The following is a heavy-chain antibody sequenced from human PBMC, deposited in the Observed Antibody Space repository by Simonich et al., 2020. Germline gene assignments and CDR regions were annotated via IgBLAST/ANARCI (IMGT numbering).Heavy chain of an antibody. D-gene: IGHD4-4*01. J-gene: IGHJ3*02. Sequence: EVQLVESGGGLVQPGGSLRLSCAASGFTFSSYWMHWVRQAPGKGLVWVSRINSVGRRTSYAESVKCRFTISRDNAKNTLYRKMNSLRAEDTAVYDCARDYSNYDAFDIWGQGTMVTVSS. V-gene: IGHV3-74*01. CDR3: ARDYSNYDAFDI. CDR2: INSVGRRT. CDR1: GFTFSSYW.